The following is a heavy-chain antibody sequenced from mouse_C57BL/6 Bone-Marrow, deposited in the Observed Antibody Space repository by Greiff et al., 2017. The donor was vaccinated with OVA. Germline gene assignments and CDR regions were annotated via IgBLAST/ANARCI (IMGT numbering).Heavy chain of an antibody. J-gene: IGHJ2*01. Sequence: VKLMESGPELVKPGASVKISCKASGYAFSSSWMNWVKQRPGKGLEWIGRIYPGDGDTNYNGKFKGKATLTADKSSSTAYMQLSSLTSEDSAVYFCAREPTEDWGQGTTLTVSS. CDR2: IYPGDGDT. D-gene: IGHD1-1*01. CDR1: GYAFSSSW. V-gene: IGHV1-82*01. CDR3: AREPTED.